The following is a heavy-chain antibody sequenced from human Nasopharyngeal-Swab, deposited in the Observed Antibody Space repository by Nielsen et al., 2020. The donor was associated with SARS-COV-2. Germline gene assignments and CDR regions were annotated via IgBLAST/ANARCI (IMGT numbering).Heavy chain of an antibody. CDR1: GFIFSTYT. D-gene: IGHD6-19*01. Sequence: GESLKISCAASGFIFSTYTMNWVRQAPGKGLEWLSSIRSSTRYIYYADSVKGRFTISRDNAKNSLYLQMNSLRTEDTAVYYCATSGYSSGWIFWGQGTLVTVSS. CDR2: IRSSTRYI. V-gene: IGHV3-21*01. CDR3: ATSGYSSGWIF. J-gene: IGHJ4*02.